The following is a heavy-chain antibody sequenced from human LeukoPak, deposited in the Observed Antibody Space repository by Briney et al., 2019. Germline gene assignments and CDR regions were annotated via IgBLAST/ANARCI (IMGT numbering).Heavy chain of an antibody. V-gene: IGHV4-39*01. J-gene: IGHJ4*02. CDR3: ATFTAMVRYFDY. CDR1: GGSISSSSYY. Sequence: PSETLSLTCTVSGGSISSSSYYWGWIRQPPGKGLEWIGSIYYSGSTYYNPSLKSRVTISVDTSKNQFSLKLRSVTAADTAVYYCATFTAMVRYFDYWGQGTLVTVSS. CDR2: IYYSGST. D-gene: IGHD5-18*01.